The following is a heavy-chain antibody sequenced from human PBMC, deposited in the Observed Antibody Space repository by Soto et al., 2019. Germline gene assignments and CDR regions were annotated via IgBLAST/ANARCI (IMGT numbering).Heavy chain of an antibody. J-gene: IGHJ6*02. Sequence: TLSLTCTVSGCSISSYYWSWIRQPPGKGLEWIGYIYYSGSTNYNPSLKSRVTISVDTSKNQFSLKLSSVTAADTAVYYCARIQVVYYDSSGYSSYGMDVWGQGTTVTVSS. CDR1: GCSISSYY. CDR2: IYYSGST. V-gene: IGHV4-59*01. CDR3: ARIQVVYYDSSGYSSYGMDV. D-gene: IGHD3-22*01.